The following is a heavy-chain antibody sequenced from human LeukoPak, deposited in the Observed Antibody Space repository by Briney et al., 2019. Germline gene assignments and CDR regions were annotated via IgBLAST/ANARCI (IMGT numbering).Heavy chain of an antibody. V-gene: IGHV3-7*03. CDR1: GFTFSSYW. J-gene: IGHJ4*02. CDR2: IKQDGSEK. CDR3: AKRNTMIRGGPSFDY. Sequence: GGSLRLSCAASGFTFSSYWMSWVRQAPGKGLEWVANIKQDGSEKYYVDSVKGRFTISRDNAKNSLYLQMTNLRPEDTAKYYCAKRNTMIRGGPSFDYWGQGILVAVSS. D-gene: IGHD3-10*01.